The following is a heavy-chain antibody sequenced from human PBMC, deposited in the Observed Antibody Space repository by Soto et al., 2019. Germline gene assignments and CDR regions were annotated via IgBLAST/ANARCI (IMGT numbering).Heavy chain of an antibody. Sequence: QVQLVESGGGLVKPGGSLRLSCAASGFTFSDYYMSWIRQAPGKGLEWVSYISSSGSTIYYSDSVKGRFPISRDTAKTSLFLLMNSLRAAVRAVYYCAGAGRGDYDYWGQGTLVTVSS. D-gene: IGHD1-1*01. V-gene: IGHV3-11*01. J-gene: IGHJ4*02. CDR2: ISSSGSTI. CDR3: AGAGRGDYDY. CDR1: GFTFSDYY.